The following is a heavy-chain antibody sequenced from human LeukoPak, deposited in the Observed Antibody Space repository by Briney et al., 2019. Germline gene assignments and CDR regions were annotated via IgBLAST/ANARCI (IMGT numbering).Heavy chain of an antibody. J-gene: IGHJ4*02. CDR1: GFTFSSYA. CDR3: ARRGYSGYDFPYYLDY. D-gene: IGHD5-12*01. Sequence: GGSLRLSCAASGFTFSSYAMSWVRQAPGKGLEWVSAISGSGGSTYYADSVKGRFTISRDNSKNTLYLQMNSLRAEDTAVYYCARRGYSGYDFPYYLDYWGQGTLVTVSS. CDR2: ISGSGGST. V-gene: IGHV3-23*01.